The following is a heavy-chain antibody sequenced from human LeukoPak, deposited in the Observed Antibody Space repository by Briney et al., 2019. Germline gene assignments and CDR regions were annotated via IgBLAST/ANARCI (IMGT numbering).Heavy chain of an antibody. CDR3: ATPDLRNCSGGCCYYFDY. D-gene: IGHD2-15*01. Sequence: PSETLSLTCSVSGGSISSSSYYWGWIRQPPGKGLEWIGSIFHSGSTYHNPSIKSRVTISVDTSKNQFSLKLRSVTAADTAVYYCATPDLRNCSGGCCYYFDYWGQGTLVTVSS. J-gene: IGHJ4*02. CDR2: IFHSGST. CDR1: GGSISSSSYY. V-gene: IGHV4-39*01.